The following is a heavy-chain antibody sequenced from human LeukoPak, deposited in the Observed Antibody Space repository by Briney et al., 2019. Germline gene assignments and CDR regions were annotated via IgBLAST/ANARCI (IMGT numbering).Heavy chain of an antibody. V-gene: IGHV4-34*01. D-gene: IGHD3-3*01. CDR3: ASGDYDFWSGPNDY. J-gene: IGHJ4*02. CDR2: INHSGST. CDR1: GGSFSGYY. Sequence: SETLSLTCAVYGGSFSGYYWSWIRQPPGKGLEWIGEINHSGSTNYNPSLKSRVTISVDTSKNQFSLKLSSVTAADTAVYYCASGDYDFWSGPNDYWGQGTLVTVSS.